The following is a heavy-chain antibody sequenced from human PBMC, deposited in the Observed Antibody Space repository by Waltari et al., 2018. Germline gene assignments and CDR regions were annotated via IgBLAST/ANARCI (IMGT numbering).Heavy chain of an antibody. V-gene: IGHV5-51*03. D-gene: IGHD6-6*01. J-gene: IGHJ5*02. Sequence: EVQLVQSGAEVKKPGESLKISCKGSGYSFTSYWIGWVRQMPGKGLEWMGIIYPGDSDTRYSPSFQGQVTISADKSISTAYLQWSSLKASDTAMYYCARRREAARGPGEWNWFDPWGQGTLVTVSS. CDR1: GYSFTSYW. CDR3: ARRREAARGPGEWNWFDP. CDR2: IYPGDSDT.